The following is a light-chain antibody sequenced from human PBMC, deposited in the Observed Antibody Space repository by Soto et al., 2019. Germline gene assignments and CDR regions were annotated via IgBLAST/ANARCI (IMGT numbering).Light chain of an antibody. V-gene: IGKV1-5*03. J-gene: IGKJ2*01. CDR3: QQYNSYQYT. Sequence: DIQMTQSPSTLSASVGDRVTITFRVSHSISSWLAWYQQKPGKAPKLLIYKASSLEGGIPSRFSGSGSATEFTLTISSLQPEDFATYYCQQYNSYQYTFGQGTKLEIK. CDR2: KAS. CDR1: HSISSW.